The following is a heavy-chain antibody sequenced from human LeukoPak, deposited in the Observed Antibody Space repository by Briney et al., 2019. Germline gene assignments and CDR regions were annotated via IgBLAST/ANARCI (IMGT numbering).Heavy chain of an antibody. D-gene: IGHD3-3*01. CDR3: ARDDFWSGKAFDY. J-gene: IGHJ4*02. V-gene: IGHV4-59*12. CDR2: IYYSGST. CDR1: GGAISSYY. Sequence: PSETLSLTCTVSGGAISSYYWSWIRQPPGKGLEWIGYIYYSGSTNYNPSLKSRVTISVDTSRNQFSLKLSSVTAADTAVYYCARDDFWSGKAFDYWGQGTLVTVSS.